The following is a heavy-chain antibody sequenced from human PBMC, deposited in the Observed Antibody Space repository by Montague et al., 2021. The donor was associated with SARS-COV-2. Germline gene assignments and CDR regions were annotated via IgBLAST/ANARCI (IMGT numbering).Heavy chain of an antibody. D-gene: IGHD1-1*01. Sequence: SETLSLTCTVSGGSIRSGSYYWTWIRQSPGEGLEWIGQINYGGSTKYNPSLKSRVTISIDTSKNQFSLKLTSVTAADTAVYYCARGAPGYWGQGTLVTVSS. V-gene: IGHV4-39*07. CDR3: ARGAPGY. CDR2: INYGGST. J-gene: IGHJ4*02. CDR1: GGSIRSGSYY.